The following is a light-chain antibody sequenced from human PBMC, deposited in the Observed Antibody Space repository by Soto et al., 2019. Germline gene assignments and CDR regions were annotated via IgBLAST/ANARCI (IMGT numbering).Light chain of an antibody. CDR3: QQYDKWPRT. V-gene: IGKV3-15*01. J-gene: IGKJ1*01. CDR2: GAT. CDR1: QSVSDN. Sequence: EIVMTQSPATLSVSPGERATLSCRASQSVSDNLAWYPQKPCQAPRLLVSGATVRATGIPARFSGRGSGTEFTLTISSLQSNDVAVYYCQQYDKWPRTFGHGTKVEIK.